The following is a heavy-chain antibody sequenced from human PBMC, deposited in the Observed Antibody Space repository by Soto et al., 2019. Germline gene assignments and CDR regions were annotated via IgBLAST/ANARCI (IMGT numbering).Heavy chain of an antibody. CDR1: GFTFSSYG. V-gene: IGHV3-30*18. Sequence: QVQLVESGGGVVQPGRSLRLSCAASGFTFSSYGMHWVRQAPGKGLEWVAVISYDGSNKYYADSVKGRFTISRDNXXNTLYLQMNSLRAEDTAVYYCAKEQRIAAAAYFDYWGQGTLVTVSS. CDR3: AKEQRIAAAAYFDY. J-gene: IGHJ4*02. CDR2: ISYDGSNK. D-gene: IGHD6-13*01.